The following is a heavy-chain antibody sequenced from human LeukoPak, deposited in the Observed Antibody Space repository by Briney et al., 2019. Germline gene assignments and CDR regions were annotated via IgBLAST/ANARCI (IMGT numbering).Heavy chain of an antibody. CDR2: IYTSGST. D-gene: IGHD6-19*01. V-gene: IGHV4-4*07. Sequence: KPSETLSLTCTVSGGSISSHYWSWIRQPAEKGLEWIGRIYTSGSTNYNPSLKSRVTMSVDTSKNQFSLKLSSVTAADTAVYYCARKATQWLVYNWFDPWGQGTLVTVSS. CDR1: GGSISSHY. CDR3: ARKATQWLVYNWFDP. J-gene: IGHJ5*02.